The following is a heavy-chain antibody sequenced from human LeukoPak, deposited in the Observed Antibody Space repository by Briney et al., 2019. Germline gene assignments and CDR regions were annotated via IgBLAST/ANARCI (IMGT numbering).Heavy chain of an antibody. CDR1: GFTFSSYG. CDR3: ARVSVNIAAADYYFDY. CDR2: IWYDGSNK. V-gene: IGHV3-33*01. J-gene: IGHJ4*02. Sequence: GGSPRLSCAASGFTFSSYGMHWVRQAPGKGLEWVAVIWYDGSNKYYADSVKGRFTISRDNSKNTLYLQMNSLRAEDTAVYYCARVSVNIAAADYYFDYWGQGTLVTVSS. D-gene: IGHD6-13*01.